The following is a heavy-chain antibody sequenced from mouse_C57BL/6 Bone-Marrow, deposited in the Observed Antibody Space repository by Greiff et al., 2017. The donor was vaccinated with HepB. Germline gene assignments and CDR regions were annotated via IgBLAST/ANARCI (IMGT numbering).Heavy chain of an antibody. CDR3: AHIPYDYDFFAY. V-gene: IGHV1-4*01. Sequence: QVHVKQSGAELARPGASVKMSCKASGYTFTSYTMHWVKQRPGQGLEWIGYINPSSGYTKYNQKFKDKATLTADKSSSTAYMQLSSLTSEDSAVYYCAHIPYDYDFFAYWGQGTLVTVSA. CDR2: INPSSGYT. D-gene: IGHD2-4*01. J-gene: IGHJ3*01. CDR1: GYTFTSYT.